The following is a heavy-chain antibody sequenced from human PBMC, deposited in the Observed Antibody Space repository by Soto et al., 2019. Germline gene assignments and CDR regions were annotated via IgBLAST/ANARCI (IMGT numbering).Heavy chain of an antibody. CDR3: ARGLRIAAAGRYFDY. CDR1: GGSFSGYY. V-gene: IGHV4-34*01. Sequence: SETLSLTCAVYGGSFSGYYWSWIRQPPGKGLEWIGEINHSGSTNYNPSLKSRVTISVDTSKNQFSLKLSSVTAADTAVYYCARGLRIAAAGRYFDYWGQGTLVTVSS. J-gene: IGHJ4*02. D-gene: IGHD6-13*01. CDR2: INHSGST.